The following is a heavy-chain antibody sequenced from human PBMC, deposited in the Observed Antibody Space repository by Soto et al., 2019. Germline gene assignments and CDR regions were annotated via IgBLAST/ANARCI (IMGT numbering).Heavy chain of an antibody. Sequence: GESLKISCKGSGYSFTSYWISWVRQMPGKGLEWMGRIDPSDSYTNYSPSFQGHVTISADKSISTAYLQWSSLKASDTAMYYCARRVVGATLHYYYYYGMDVWGQGTTVTVSS. CDR2: IDPSDSYT. CDR3: ARRVVGATLHYYYYYGMDV. J-gene: IGHJ6*02. D-gene: IGHD1-26*01. V-gene: IGHV5-10-1*01. CDR1: GYSFTSYW.